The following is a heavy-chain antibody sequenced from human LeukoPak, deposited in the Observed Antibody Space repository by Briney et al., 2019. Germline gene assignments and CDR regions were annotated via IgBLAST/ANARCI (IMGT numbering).Heavy chain of an antibody. CDR1: GGSIRGYY. D-gene: IGHD3-3*01. J-gene: IGHJ4*02. Sequence: SETLSLTCTVSGGSIRGYYWSWVRQPPGKGLEWIGYIYHSGSTNYNPSLKSRVNLSVDMAKNQISLKMSSVTAADTAVYYCARSRVWSDYWGYFDYWGQGILVTVSS. V-gene: IGHV4-59*01. CDR2: IYHSGST. CDR3: ARSRVWSDYWGYFDY.